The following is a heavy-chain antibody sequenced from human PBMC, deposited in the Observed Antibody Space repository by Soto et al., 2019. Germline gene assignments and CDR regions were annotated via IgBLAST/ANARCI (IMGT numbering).Heavy chain of an antibody. CDR3: ARDQVKVVVVAATQNYYYGMDV. V-gene: IGHV3-33*01. CDR2: IWYDGSNK. CDR1: GFTLSSYG. J-gene: IGHJ6*02. Sequence: PGEALRLPWAASGFTLSSYGLHWVRQAPGKGLEWLAVIWYDGSNKYYADSVKGRFTISRDNSKNTLYLQMNSLRAEDTAVYYCARDQVKVVVVAATQNYYYGMDVWGQGTTVTVSS. D-gene: IGHD2-15*01.